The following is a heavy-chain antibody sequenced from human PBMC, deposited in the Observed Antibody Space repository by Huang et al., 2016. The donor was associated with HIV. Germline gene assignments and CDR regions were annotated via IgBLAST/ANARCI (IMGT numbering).Heavy chain of an antibody. CDR1: GYTFISYG. Sequence: QVQLVQSGAEVKKPGASVKVSCRASGYTFISYGITWVRQAPGQGLAWMGWISPSYGYTNYAQQFQGRVTMTTDTSTNTVYMEVRSLRSDDTAVYYCARDLGTTVVPDGMDVWGQGTTVTVSS. V-gene: IGHV1-18*04. J-gene: IGHJ6*02. CDR3: ARDLGTTVVPDGMDV. D-gene: IGHD4-17*01. CDR2: ISPSYGYT.